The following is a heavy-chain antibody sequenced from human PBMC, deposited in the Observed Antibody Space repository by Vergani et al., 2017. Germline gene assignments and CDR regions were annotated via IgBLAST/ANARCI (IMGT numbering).Heavy chain of an antibody. J-gene: IGHJ4*02. CDR3: ARRSGIVXDIFSGTQYFFDF. Sequence: QVQLQESGPGLVKPSETLSLTCAVSGFSIDNGYYWDWIRQPPGKGLEWIGSIYRTGRTHFNPSLKSRVTISVDTSNNHFSLRLNSLTAADTAVYYCARRSGIVXDIFSGTQYFFDFWGQGTLVTVSS. V-gene: IGHV4-38-2*01. CDR1: GFSIDNGYY. D-gene: IGHD3-9*01. CDR2: IYRTGRT.